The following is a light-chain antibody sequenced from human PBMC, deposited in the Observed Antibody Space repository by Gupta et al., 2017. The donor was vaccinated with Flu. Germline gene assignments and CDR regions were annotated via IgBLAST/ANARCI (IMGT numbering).Light chain of an antibody. CDR2: GAS. Sequence: EIVLTQSPGTLSLSPGERATLSCRASQSVSSSYLAWYQQKPGQAPRLLIYGASSRAPGLPDRFSGSGSGTDFTLTISRVEPEDFAVYYWQQYGSSPDTFGQGTKLEIK. CDR3: QQYGSSPDT. J-gene: IGKJ2*01. V-gene: IGKV3-20*01. CDR1: QSVSSSY.